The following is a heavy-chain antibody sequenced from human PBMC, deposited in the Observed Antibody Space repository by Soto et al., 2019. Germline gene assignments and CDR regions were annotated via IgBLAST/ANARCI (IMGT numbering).Heavy chain of an antibody. Sequence: SETLSLTCTVSGGSISSGGYYWSWIRQHPGKGLEWIGYIYYSGSTYYNPSLKSRVTISVDTSKNQFSLKLSSVTAADTAVYYCARSPPPRSGYYKVDAFDIWGQGTMVTVSS. V-gene: IGHV4-31*03. CDR3: ARSPPPRSGYYKVDAFDI. CDR2: IYYSGST. D-gene: IGHD3-3*01. CDR1: GGSISSGGYY. J-gene: IGHJ3*02.